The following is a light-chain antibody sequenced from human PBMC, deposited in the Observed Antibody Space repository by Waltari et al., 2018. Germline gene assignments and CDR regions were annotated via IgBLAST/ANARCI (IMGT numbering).Light chain of an antibody. V-gene: IGLV1-44*01. CDR3: ASWDVSLDGVA. CDR1: TSNIGFNS. J-gene: IGLJ2*01. CDR2: GNK. Sequence: QSVLVQPRSVSGTPGQRVTISCSGSTSNIGFNSVDWYQQVPGTAPKVLIYGNKLRPSGVPDRFFGSKSGNSATLAIIGLQSEDEADYYCASWDVSLDGVAFGGGTRLTVL.